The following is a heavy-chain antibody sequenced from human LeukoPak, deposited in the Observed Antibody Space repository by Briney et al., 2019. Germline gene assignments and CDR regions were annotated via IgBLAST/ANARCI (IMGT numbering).Heavy chain of an antibody. V-gene: IGHV1-18*01. J-gene: IGHJ4*02. D-gene: IGHD5-12*01. CDR3: ARVRRNSGYDSFDY. Sequence: ASVKVSCKASGYTFTSYGISWVRQAPGQGLEWMGWISAYNGNTNYAQKLQGRVTMTTDTSTSTAYMELRSLRSDDTAVYYCARVRRNSGYDSFDYWGQGTLVAVSS. CDR1: GYTFTSYG. CDR2: ISAYNGNT.